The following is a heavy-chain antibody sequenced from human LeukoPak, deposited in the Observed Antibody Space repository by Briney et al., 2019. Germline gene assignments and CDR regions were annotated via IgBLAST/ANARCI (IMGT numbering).Heavy chain of an antibody. CDR2: ISGDGGST. Sequence: GGSLGLSCAAPGFNFDDYAIHWVRQAPGKGLEWVSLISGDGGSTFYADSVRGRFTISRDNSKNSLYLQMSSLRSEDTALYFCARESDSSGWYDYWGQGTLVTVSS. D-gene: IGHD6-19*01. V-gene: IGHV3-43*02. CDR3: ARESDSSGWYDY. CDR1: GFNFDDYA. J-gene: IGHJ4*02.